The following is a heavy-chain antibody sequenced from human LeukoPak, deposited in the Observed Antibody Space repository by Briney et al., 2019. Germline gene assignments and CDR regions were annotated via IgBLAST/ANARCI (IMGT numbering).Heavy chain of an antibody. CDR1: GFTFSNYA. D-gene: IGHD5-18*01. Sequence: GGSLRLSCAASGFTFSNYAMSWVRQAPGKGLQWVSAISGSGGSTFYADSVKGRFTISRDNAKNSLYLQMNSLRAEDTAVYYCAREWPRGYSCCHWFGPWGQGTLVTVSS. CDR3: AREWPRGYSCCHWFGP. J-gene: IGHJ5*02. CDR2: ISGSGGST. V-gene: IGHV3-23*01.